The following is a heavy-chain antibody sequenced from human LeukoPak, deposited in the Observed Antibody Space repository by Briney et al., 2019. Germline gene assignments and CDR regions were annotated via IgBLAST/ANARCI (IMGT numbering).Heavy chain of an antibody. CDR2: IRYDGSYK. CDR1: GFVFSRNG. D-gene: IGHD6-13*01. J-gene: IGHJ6*03. CDR3: ARETSLAAAGTVPSYYYYYMDV. V-gene: IGHV3-30*02. Sequence: GGSLRLACVASGFVFSRNGMHWVRQAPGKGLEWVAFIRYDGSYKYYADSVEGRFTISRDNSKNTLYLQMNSPRAEDTAVYYCARETSLAAAGTVPSYYYYYMDVWGKGTTVTVSS.